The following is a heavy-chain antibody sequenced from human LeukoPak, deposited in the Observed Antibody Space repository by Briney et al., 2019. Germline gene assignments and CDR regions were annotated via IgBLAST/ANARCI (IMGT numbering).Heavy chain of an antibody. J-gene: IGHJ4*02. D-gene: IGHD6-19*01. CDR2: IKSDGSAT. CDR1: GFTFSSYW. CDR3: ARSNSSGWYYFDY. V-gene: IGHV3-74*01. Sequence: GGSLRLSCAASGFTFSSYWMHWVRHAPGKGLVWFSRIKSDGSATSNADSVKGRFTISRDNAKNTLYLQMNSLRAEDTAVYYCARSNSSGWYYFDYWGQGTLVTVSS.